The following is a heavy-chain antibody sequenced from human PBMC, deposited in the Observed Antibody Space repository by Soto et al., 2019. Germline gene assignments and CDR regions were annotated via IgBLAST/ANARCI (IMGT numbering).Heavy chain of an antibody. D-gene: IGHD1-26*01. J-gene: IGHJ6*02. CDR1: AGMFSGYW. V-gene: IGHV3-7*03. Sequence: GGSLRLSCEASAGMFSGYWMTWVRQAPGKGLEWVANIKQDGSEKYYVDSVKGRFTISRDNAKKSLYLQMSSLRAEDPDVYYCARGEGAGLFGMDVWGQGTTVTVSS. CDR2: IKQDGSEK. CDR3: ARGEGAGLFGMDV.